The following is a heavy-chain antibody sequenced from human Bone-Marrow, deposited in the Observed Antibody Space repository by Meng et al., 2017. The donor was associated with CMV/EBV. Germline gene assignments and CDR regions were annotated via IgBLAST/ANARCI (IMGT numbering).Heavy chain of an antibody. CDR1: GYSFGDYW. CDR3: ARLVGHTNVFNY. J-gene: IGHJ4*02. V-gene: IGHV5-51*01. CDR2: IYPGDSDT. D-gene: IGHD2-8*01. Sequence: GESLKISCEGSGYSFGDYWISWVRQRPGKGPEWMGIIYPGDSDTRYNPSFQGQVTISADKSISTAYLQWRSLKASDTAMYYCARLVGHTNVFNYWGQGTLVTVSS.